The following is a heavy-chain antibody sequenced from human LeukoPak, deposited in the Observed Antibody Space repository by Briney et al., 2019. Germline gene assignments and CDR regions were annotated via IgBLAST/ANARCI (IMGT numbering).Heavy chain of an antibody. CDR3: AKRRGATSGDLDL. D-gene: IGHD3-10*01. CDR1: GFTFSDYW. CDR2: NSGGGGNT. J-gene: IGHJ5*02. V-gene: IGHV3-23*01. Sequence: GGSLRLSCAASGFTFSDYWMSWVRQSPGKGQEWVSTNSGGGGNTYYADSVKGRFTISRDNSKNTLFLQMNSLRSEDTAVYYCAKRRGATSGDLDLWGQGTLVTVSS.